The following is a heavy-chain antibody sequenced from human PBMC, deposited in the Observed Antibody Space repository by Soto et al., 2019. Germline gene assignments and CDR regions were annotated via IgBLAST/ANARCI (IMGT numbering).Heavy chain of an antibody. Sequence: SQTLSLTCAISGDSVSSNSAAWNWIRQSPSRGLEWLGRTYYRSKWYNDYAGSVKSRMTINPDTSKNQFSLQLNSVTPEDTAVYYCARELSSAWYNYFDYWGQGTLVPVSS. J-gene: IGHJ4*02. CDR3: ARELSSAWYNYFDY. V-gene: IGHV6-1*01. CDR1: GDSVSSNSAA. D-gene: IGHD6-19*01. CDR2: TYYRSKWYN.